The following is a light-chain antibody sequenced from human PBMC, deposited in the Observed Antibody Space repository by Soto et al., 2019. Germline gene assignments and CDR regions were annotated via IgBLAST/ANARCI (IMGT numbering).Light chain of an antibody. Sequence: IIMTQSPATLSVSPGERVTLSCRASESISTNLAWYQQKPGQAPRLLIYGASTRDTHIPDRFSGTGSETEFTLSVSSLQSEDFATYYCQQNYRATPWTFGQGTKVEVK. CDR1: ESISTN. V-gene: IGKV3-15*01. J-gene: IGKJ1*01. CDR3: QQNYRATPWT. CDR2: GAS.